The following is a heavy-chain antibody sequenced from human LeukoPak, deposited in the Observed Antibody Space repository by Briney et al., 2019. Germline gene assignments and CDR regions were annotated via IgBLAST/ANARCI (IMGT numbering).Heavy chain of an antibody. CDR2: IIPILGIA. V-gene: IGHV1-69*04. D-gene: IGHD1-7*01. J-gene: IGHJ6*02. Sequence: SVKVSCKASGGTFSSYAISWVRQAPGQGLEWMGRIIPILGIANYTQKFQGRVTITADKSTSTAYMELSSLRSEDTAVYYCARWVTGTTGALYYYYYGMDVWGQGTTVTVSS. CDR3: ARWVTGTTGALYYYYYGMDV. CDR1: GGTFSSYA.